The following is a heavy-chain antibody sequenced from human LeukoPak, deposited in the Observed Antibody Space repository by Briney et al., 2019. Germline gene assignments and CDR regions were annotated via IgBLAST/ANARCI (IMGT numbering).Heavy chain of an antibody. V-gene: IGHV3-30-3*01. D-gene: IGHD3-22*01. CDR2: ISDDGSDN. Sequence: PGGSLRLSCAASGFTFRIYAMHWVRQTPGKGLEWVAVISDDGSDNYYADSVKGRFTISRDNSKNTLYLQMNSLRAEDTAVYYCAKDSTYYYDSLLRVAFDIWGQGTMVTVSS. CDR3: AKDSTYYYDSLLRVAFDI. J-gene: IGHJ3*02. CDR1: GFTFRIYA.